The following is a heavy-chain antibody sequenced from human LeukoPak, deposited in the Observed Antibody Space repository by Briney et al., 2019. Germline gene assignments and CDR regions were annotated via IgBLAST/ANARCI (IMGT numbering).Heavy chain of an antibody. CDR3: AREWKPTIEIAVALGF. CDR1: GYTFTSYG. V-gene: IGHV1-18*01. D-gene: IGHD6-19*01. J-gene: IGHJ4*02. CDR2: ISAYNGNT. Sequence: ASVKVSCKASGYTFTSYGISWVRQAPGQGLEWMGWISAYNGNTNYAQKLQGRVTMTTDTSTSTAYMELRSLRSDDTAVYYCAREWKPTIEIAVALGFWGQGTLVTVSS.